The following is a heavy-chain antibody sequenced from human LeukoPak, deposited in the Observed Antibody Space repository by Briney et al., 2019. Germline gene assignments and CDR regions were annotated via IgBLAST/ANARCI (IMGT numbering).Heavy chain of an antibody. D-gene: IGHD2-2*01. CDR3: ARWPLAPLVVPAAIPDY. CDR1: GYTFTGYY. V-gene: IGHV1-2*04. J-gene: IGHJ4*02. Sequence: ASVKVFCKASGYTFTGYYMHWVRQAPGQGLEWMGWINPNSGGTNYAQKFQGWVTMTTDTSTSTAYMELRSLRSDDTAVYYCARWPLAPLVVPAAIPDYWGQGTLVTVSS. CDR2: INPNSGGT.